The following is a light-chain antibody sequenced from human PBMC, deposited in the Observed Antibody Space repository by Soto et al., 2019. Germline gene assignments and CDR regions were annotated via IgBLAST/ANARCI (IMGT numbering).Light chain of an antibody. CDR1: QSISSY. V-gene: IGKV1-39*01. J-gene: IGKJ1*01. CDR2: AAS. CDR3: QQSYSTRWT. Sequence: DIQMTQSPSSLSASVGDRVTITCRASQSISSYLNWYQQKPGKAPKLLIYAASSVQSGVPSRFSGSGSGTDFTLTISSLQPEDFATYYCQQSYSTRWTFGQGTKVDI.